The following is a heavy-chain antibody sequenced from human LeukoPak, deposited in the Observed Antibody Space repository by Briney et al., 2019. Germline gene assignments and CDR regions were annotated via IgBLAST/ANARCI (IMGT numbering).Heavy chain of an antibody. J-gene: IGHJ4*02. V-gene: IGHV3-11*01. D-gene: IGHD4-17*01. CDR1: GFTFSDRY. CDR2: ITSSGTTS. Sequence: GGSLRLSCTASGFTFSDRYMSWFRLSPGKGLEWLSYITSSGTTSDYADSVKGRFTISRDNAKNSMYLQMNSLRPEDTAVYYCARDPNYGDPDWGQGTLVTVSS. CDR3: ARDPNYGDPD.